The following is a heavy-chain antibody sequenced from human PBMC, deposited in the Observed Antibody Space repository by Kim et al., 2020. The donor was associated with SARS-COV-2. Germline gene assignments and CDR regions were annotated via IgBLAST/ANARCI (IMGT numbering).Heavy chain of an antibody. D-gene: IGHD6-19*01. CDR3: ARQERQWLGLEPNWFDP. CDR2: IYYSGST. Sequence: SETLSLTCTVSGGSISSTPYYWAWIRQPPGKGLEWIGSIYYSGSTYYNPSLKSRVTISVDTSKNQFSLKLSSVTAADTAVYYCARQERQWLGLEPNWFDPWGQGTLVTVSS. CDR1: GGSISSTPYY. V-gene: IGHV4-39*01. J-gene: IGHJ5*02.